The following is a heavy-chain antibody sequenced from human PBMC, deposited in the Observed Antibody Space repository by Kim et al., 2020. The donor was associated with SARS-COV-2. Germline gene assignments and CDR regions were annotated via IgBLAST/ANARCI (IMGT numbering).Heavy chain of an antibody. J-gene: IGHJ3*02. CDR1: GYSFTSYW. D-gene: IGHD6-13*01. V-gene: IGHV5-51*01. CDR3: ATGSESSFRSSWYRASYALVI. CDR2: IYPGDSDT. Sequence: GESLKISCKGSGYSFTSYWIGWVRQMPGKGLEWMGIIYPGDSDTRYSPSFQGQVTISADKSISTAYLQWSSLKASDTAMYYCATGSESSFRSSWYRASYALVIRRQGTMVTVSP.